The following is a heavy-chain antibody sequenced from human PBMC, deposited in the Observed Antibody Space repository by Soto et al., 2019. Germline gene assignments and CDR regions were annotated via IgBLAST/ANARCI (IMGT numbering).Heavy chain of an antibody. CDR2: ISFEGSNK. D-gene: IGHD6-13*01. CDR1: GFTFSSYG. CDR3: AKLGAAGTYYYFGMDV. J-gene: IGHJ6*02. V-gene: IGHV3-30*18. Sequence: GGSLRLSCAASGFTFSSYGMHWVRQAPGKGLEWVAVISFEGSNKYYADSVKGRFTISRDNSKNTLYLQMNSLRAEDTGVYYCAKLGAAGTYYYFGMDVWGQGTTVTVSS.